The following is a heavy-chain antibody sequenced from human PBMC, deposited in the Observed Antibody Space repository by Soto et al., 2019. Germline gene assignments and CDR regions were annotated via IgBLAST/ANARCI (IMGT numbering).Heavy chain of an antibody. D-gene: IGHD4-4*01. CDR2: INEDGAKK. CDR3: VRDTSPHDDSIDSWYDALDV. J-gene: IGHJ3*01. V-gene: IGHV3-7*03. Sequence: EAQLMESGGGLVQPGGSLRLSCAASGFSSTNYWMTWVRQAAGKGLEWVANINEDGAKKNYADSVKGRFTISRDNPKNSGSLQMDNLGAEDTAEYYCVRDTSPHDDSIDSWYDALDVWGQGAMVNVSS. CDR1: GFSSTNYW.